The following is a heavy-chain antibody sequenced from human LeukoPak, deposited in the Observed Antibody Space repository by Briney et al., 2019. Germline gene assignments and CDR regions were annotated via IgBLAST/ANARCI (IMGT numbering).Heavy chain of an antibody. CDR1: GGTFSSYA. CDR3: ARDFEVGATMGPGDNWFDP. D-gene: IGHD1-26*01. J-gene: IGHJ5*02. V-gene: IGHV1-69*05. Sequence: SVKVSCKASGGTFSSYAISWVRQAPGQGLEWMGGIIPIFGTANYAQKFQGRVTITTDESTSTAYMEPSSLRSEDTAVYYCARDFEVGATMGPGDNWFDPWGQGTLVTVSS. CDR2: IIPIFGTA.